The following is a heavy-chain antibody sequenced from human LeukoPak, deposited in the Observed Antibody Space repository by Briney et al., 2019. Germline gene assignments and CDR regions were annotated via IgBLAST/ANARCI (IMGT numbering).Heavy chain of an antibody. V-gene: IGHV1-58*01. J-gene: IGHJ4*02. CDR2: IVVGSGNT. CDR3: AARSSYSSGWNFDQ. CDR1: GFTFTSSA. D-gene: IGHD6-19*01. Sequence: GTSVKVSCKASGFTFTSSAVQWVRQARGQHLEWIGWIVVGSGNTNYAQKFQERVTITRDMSTSTAYMELSRLRFEDTAVYYCAARSSYSSGWNFDQWGQGTLVTVSS.